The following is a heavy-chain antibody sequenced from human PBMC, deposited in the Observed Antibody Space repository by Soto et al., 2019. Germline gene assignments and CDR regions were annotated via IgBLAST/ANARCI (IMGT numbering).Heavy chain of an antibody. CDR1: GYTFTSYG. CDR2: ISAYNGNT. J-gene: IGHJ1*01. V-gene: IGHV1-18*01. CDR3: ARDFWSGYPSDQYFQH. Sequence: ASVKVSCKASGYTFTSYGISWVRQAPGQGLEWMGWISAYNGNTNYAQKLQGRVTMTTATSTGTAYMELRSLGSDDTAVYYCARDFWSGYPSDQYFQHWGQGTLVTVSS. D-gene: IGHD3-3*01.